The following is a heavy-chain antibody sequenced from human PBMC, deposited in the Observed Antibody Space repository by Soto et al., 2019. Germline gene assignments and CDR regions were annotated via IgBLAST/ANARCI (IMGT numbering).Heavy chain of an antibody. CDR1: GGSISSGGYY. CDR2: IYYSGST. Sequence: SETLSLTCTVSGGSISSGGYYWSWIRQHPGKGLEWIGYIYYSGSTYYNPSLKSRVTISVDTSKNQFSLKLSSVTAADTAVYYCARIGLGYDFWSGPATTIDYWGQGTLVTVSS. J-gene: IGHJ4*02. D-gene: IGHD3-3*01. V-gene: IGHV4-31*03. CDR3: ARIGLGYDFWSGPATTIDY.